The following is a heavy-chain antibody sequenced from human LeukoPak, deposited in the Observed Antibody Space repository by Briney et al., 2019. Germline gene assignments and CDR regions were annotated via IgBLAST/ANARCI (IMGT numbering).Heavy chain of an antibody. J-gene: IGHJ4*02. CDR3: AKDSRDWSFDY. D-gene: IGHD2-21*01. CDR2: MWYDGSRK. Sequence: GGSLRLSCAASGFNFGSNGMHWVRHAPGKGLEWAAAMWYDGSRKDYAGSVKGRFTVSRDVPKNTLYLQMNSLRAEDTAVYYCAKDSRDWSFDYWGQGTLVTVSS. CDR1: GFNFGSNG. V-gene: IGHV3-33*06.